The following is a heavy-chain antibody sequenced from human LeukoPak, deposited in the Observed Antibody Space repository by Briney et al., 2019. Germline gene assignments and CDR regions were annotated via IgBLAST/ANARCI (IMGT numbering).Heavy chain of an antibody. D-gene: IGHD2-15*01. CDR1: GFTFSTYG. CDR2: IAYDGSNI. CDR3: AQKGGTDH. J-gene: IGHJ4*02. Sequence: GGSLRLSCAASGFTFSTYGMHWVRQAPGKGLEWVAVIAYDGSNIHYADSVKGRFTISRDNAKNSLYLQMNSLRVEDTAIYYCAQKGGTDHWGQGTLVTVSS. V-gene: IGHV3-30*18.